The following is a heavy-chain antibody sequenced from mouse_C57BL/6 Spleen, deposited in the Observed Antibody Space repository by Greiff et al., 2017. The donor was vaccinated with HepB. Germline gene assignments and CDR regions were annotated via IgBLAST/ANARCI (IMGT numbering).Heavy chain of an antibody. D-gene: IGHD1-1*01. J-gene: IGHJ1*03. CDR1: GFTFSSYA. Sequence: EVQGVESGGGLVKPGGSLKLSCAASGFTFSSYAMSWVRQTPEKRLEWVATISDGGSYTYYPDNVKGRFTISRDNAKNNLYLKMSHLKSEDTAMYYCARGGYGSSYGDFDVWGTGTTVTVSS. V-gene: IGHV5-4*01. CDR3: ARGGYGSSYGDFDV. CDR2: ISDGGSYT.